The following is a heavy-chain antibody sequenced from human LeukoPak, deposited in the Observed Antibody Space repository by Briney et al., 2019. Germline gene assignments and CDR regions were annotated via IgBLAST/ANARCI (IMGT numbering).Heavy chain of an antibody. D-gene: IGHD4-11*01. Sequence: SETLSLTCTVSGGSISSSSYYWGWIRQPPGKGLERIGSIYYSGSTYYNPSLKSRVTISVDTSKNQFSLKLSSVTAADTAVYYCARYPVYSNGGFDYWGQGTLVTVSS. J-gene: IGHJ4*02. CDR1: GGSISSSSYY. V-gene: IGHV4-39*01. CDR3: ARYPVYSNGGFDY. CDR2: IYYSGST.